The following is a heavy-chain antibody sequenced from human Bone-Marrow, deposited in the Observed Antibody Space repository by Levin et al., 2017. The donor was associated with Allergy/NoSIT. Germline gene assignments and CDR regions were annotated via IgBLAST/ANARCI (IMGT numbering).Heavy chain of an antibody. CDR3: AHSPYFGELLDNYFDY. Sequence: VSGPTLVKPTQTLRLTCSLSGFSLNTRGVAVGWIRQAPGKALEFLGLIYWNDEKRYRPSLKSRLTLTKDSSTNHVVLSMTNMDPTDTGTYYCAHSPYFGELLDNYFDYWGRGILVTVSS. D-gene: IGHD3-10*01. J-gene: IGHJ4*01. CDR2: IYWNDEK. V-gene: IGHV2-5*01. CDR1: GFSLNTRGVA.